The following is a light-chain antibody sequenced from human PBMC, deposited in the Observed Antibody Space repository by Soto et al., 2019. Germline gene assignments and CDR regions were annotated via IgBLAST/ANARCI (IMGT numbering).Light chain of an antibody. Sequence: EIVLTQSPGTLSLSPGERATLSCKASQSVRSRYLAWYQQKPGQAPRLLIYGASTRATGIPDRFSGSGSGTDFTLTISRLKSEDFAVYSCQQYGSTPYTFGLGTKVDIK. CDR1: QSVRSRY. CDR3: QQYGSTPYT. CDR2: GAS. V-gene: IGKV3-20*01. J-gene: IGKJ2*01.